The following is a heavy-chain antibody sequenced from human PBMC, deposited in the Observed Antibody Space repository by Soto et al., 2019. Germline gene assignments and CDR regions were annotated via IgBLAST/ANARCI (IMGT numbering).Heavy chain of an antibody. J-gene: IGHJ4*02. CDR3: TRAENPDTAYFSDY. CDR2: IRNQTYGGTP. Sequence: LRLSCTTSGFTFENYAINWVRQAPGKGLEWAGLIRNQTYGGTPEYAASIKGRFTISRDDSNDIASLQMNRLYTEDSAVYYCTRAENPDTAYFSDYWGQGTLVTVSS. V-gene: IGHV3-49*04. D-gene: IGHD3-3*01. CDR1: GFTFENYA.